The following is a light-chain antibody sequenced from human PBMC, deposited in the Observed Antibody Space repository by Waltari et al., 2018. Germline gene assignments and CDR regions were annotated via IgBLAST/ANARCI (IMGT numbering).Light chain of an antibody. J-gene: IGLJ2*01. CDR2: EVT. CDR1: SNDVGGYNF. Sequence: QSALTQPPSASGSPGQSVTISCTGTSNDVGGYNFVSWYQHHPGKAPKLMIYEVTKRPSGVPDRFSGSKSGNTASLTVSGLQAEDEADYYCTSYAGSNIYVVFGGGTKLTVL. V-gene: IGLV2-8*01. CDR3: TSYAGSNIYVV.